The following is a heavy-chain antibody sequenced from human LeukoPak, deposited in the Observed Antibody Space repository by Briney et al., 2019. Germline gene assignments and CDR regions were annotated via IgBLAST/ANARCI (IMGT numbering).Heavy chain of an antibody. Sequence: SETLSLTCTVSGGSISSYYWSWIRQPPGKGLEWIGYIYYSGSTNYNPSLKSRVTISVDTSKKQFSLKLSSVTAADTAVYYCARDGYSYGGFDYWGQGTLVTVSS. V-gene: IGHV4-59*12. J-gene: IGHJ4*02. CDR2: IYYSGST. CDR3: ARDGYSYGGFDY. D-gene: IGHD5-18*01. CDR1: GGSISSYY.